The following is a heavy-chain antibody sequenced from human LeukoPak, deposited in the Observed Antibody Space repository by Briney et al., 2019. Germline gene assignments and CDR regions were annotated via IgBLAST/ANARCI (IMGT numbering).Heavy chain of an antibody. Sequence: ASVKVSCKPSGYTFTSFGISWVRQAPGQGLEWMGRIGAYNGDTNYAQKFQGRVTMTTDTSTSTAYMDLRSLRSDDTAVYYCTRDHCRGDNCPSFDYWGQGTPVTVSS. D-gene: IGHD2-15*01. V-gene: IGHV1-18*04. CDR1: GYTFTSFG. CDR2: IGAYNGDT. J-gene: IGHJ4*02. CDR3: TRDHCRGDNCPSFDY.